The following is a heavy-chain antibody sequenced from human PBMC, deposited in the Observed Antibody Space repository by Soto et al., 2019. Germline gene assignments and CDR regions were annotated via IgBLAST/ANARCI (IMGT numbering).Heavy chain of an antibody. D-gene: IGHD3-3*01. V-gene: IGHV3-23*01. CDR3: YKRPVGVVSCFDP. J-gene: IGHJ5*01. CDR2: ISGGGGST. Sequence: EGSLRLSCAASGFSFRRYAIDWVRQAPGKGLEWVSVISGGGGSTYYANSVKGRFTISKDNSKNTLYLQMNSPRPPETAVYYWYKRPVGVVSCFDPCGQGTLVTVSS. CDR1: GFSFRRYA.